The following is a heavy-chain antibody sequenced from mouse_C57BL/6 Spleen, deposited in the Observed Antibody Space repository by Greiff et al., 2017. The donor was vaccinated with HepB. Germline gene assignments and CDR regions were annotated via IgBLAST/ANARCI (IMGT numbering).Heavy chain of an antibody. CDR3: ASPGSYGNYGYFDV. Sequence: EVKLVESGGGLVKPGGSLKLSCAASGFTFSSYAMSWVRQTPEKRLEWVATISDGGSYTYYPDNVKGRFTLTRDNDKNNLYLQLSHLKSEDTAMYYCASPGSYGNYGYFDVWGTGTTVTVSS. D-gene: IGHD2-1*01. V-gene: IGHV5-4*03. J-gene: IGHJ1*03. CDR1: GFTFSSYA. CDR2: ISDGGSYT.